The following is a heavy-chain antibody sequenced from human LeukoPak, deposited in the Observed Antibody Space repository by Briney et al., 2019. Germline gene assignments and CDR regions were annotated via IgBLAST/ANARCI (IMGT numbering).Heavy chain of an antibody. V-gene: IGHV4-34*01. CDR2: INHNGST. CDR3: ARGDDSSGYYPGTIFDY. D-gene: IGHD3-22*01. CDR1: GGSFSGYY. J-gene: IGHJ4*02. Sequence: SETLSLTCAVYGGSFSGYYWSWIRQPPGKGLEWIGEINHNGSTNYNPSLKSRVTISVDTSKNQFSLKLSSVTAADTAVYYCARGDDSSGYYPGTIFDYWGQGTLVTVSS.